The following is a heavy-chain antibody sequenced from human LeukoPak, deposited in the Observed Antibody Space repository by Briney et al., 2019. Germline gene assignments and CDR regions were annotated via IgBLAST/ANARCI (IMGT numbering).Heavy chain of an antibody. Sequence: SVKVSCKASGGTFRSYAISWVRQAPGQGLEWMGGIIPIFGTGNYAQQFQGRVTIPAAESRRTAHPALSRLSSEDTAVHYCARSHAMVRGVIPFDSWGPGTPVTVSS. CDR3: ARSHAMVRGVIPFDS. CDR1: GGTFRSYA. J-gene: IGHJ4*02. D-gene: IGHD3-10*01. V-gene: IGHV1-69*01. CDR2: IIPIFGTG.